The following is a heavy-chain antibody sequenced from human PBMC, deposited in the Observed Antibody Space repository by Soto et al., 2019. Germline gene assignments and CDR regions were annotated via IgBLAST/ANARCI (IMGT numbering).Heavy chain of an antibody. D-gene: IGHD2-15*01. V-gene: IGHV4-4*07. CDR1: GGSISSYY. J-gene: IGHJ5*02. CDR3: ARDPQRCSGGSCYLDP. CDR2: IYTSGST. Sequence: SETLSLACPVSGGSISSYYWSWIRQPAGEGLEWIGRIYTSGSTNYNPSLKSRVTMSVDTSKNQFSLKLSAVTAADTAVYDCARDPQRCSGGSCYLDPWGQGTLVTVSS.